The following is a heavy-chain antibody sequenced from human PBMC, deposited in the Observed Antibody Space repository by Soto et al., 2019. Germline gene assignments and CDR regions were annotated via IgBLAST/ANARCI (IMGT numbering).Heavy chain of an antibody. CDR1: GGSFSGYY. J-gene: IGHJ6*02. Sequence: SETLSLTCAVYGGSFSGYYWSWIRQPPGKGLEWIGEINHSGSTNYNPSLKSRVTISVDTSKNQFSLKLSSVTAADTAVYYCARTRIAVAGTYYYYYGMDVWGQGTTVT. CDR3: ARTRIAVAGTYYYYYGMDV. CDR2: INHSGST. V-gene: IGHV4-34*01. D-gene: IGHD6-19*01.